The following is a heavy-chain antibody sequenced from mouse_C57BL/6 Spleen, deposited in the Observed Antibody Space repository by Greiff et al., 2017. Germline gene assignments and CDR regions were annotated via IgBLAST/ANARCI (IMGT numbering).Heavy chain of an antibody. J-gene: IGHJ3*01. V-gene: IGHV1-76*01. CDR2: IYPGSGNT. Sequence: QVQLKESGAELVRPGASVKLSCKASGYTFTDYYINWVKQRPGQGLEWIARIYPGSGNTYYNEKFKGKATLTAEKSSSTAYMQLSSLTSEDSAVYFCATYSNFAYWGQGTLVTVSA. D-gene: IGHD2-5*01. CDR1: GYTFTDYY. CDR3: ATYSNFAY.